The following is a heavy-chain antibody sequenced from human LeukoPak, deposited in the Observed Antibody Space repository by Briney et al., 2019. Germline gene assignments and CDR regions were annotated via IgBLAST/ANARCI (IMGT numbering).Heavy chain of an antibody. CDR3: ARAGDYENYYYYYGMDV. CDR1: GFTFSSYA. CDR2: ISSNGGST. Sequence: HTGGSLRLSCAASGFTFSSYAMHWVRQAPGKGLEYVSAISSNGGSTFYANSVKGRFTISRDNSKNTLYLHMGSLRAQDMAVYYCARAGDYENYYYYYGMDVWGQGTTVTVSS. J-gene: IGHJ6*02. D-gene: IGHD4-17*01. V-gene: IGHV3-64*01.